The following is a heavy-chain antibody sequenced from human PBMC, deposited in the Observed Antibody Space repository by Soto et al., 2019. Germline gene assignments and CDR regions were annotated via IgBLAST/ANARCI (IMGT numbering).Heavy chain of an antibody. Sequence: EVQVVESGGGLVQPGGSLRLSCEASGLTFSIYRMTWVRRAPGKGLECVANINQDGSQKDYVDSVTGRFTVPRDNAKNSLYLQMNSLRAEDTAVYYCARWNYAFDLWGRGTLVTVSS. D-gene: IGHD1-7*01. J-gene: IGHJ2*01. V-gene: IGHV3-7*01. CDR1: GLTFSIYR. CDR3: ARWNYAFDL. CDR2: INQDGSQK.